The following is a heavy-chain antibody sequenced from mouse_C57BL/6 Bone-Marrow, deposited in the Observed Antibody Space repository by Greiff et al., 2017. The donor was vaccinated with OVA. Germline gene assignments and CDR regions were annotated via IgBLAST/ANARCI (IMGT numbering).Heavy chain of an antibody. D-gene: IGHD1-1*01. CDR1: GYTFTSYW. Sequence: QVQLQQPGAELVKPGASVKLSCKASGYTFTSYWMHWVKQRPGRGLEWIGRIDPNSGGTKYNEKFKSKATLTVDKPSSTAYMQLSSLTSEDSADYYCARGGILITTVEYFDYWGQGTTLTVSS. CDR3: ARGGILITTVEYFDY. V-gene: IGHV1-72*01. J-gene: IGHJ2*01. CDR2: IDPNSGGT.